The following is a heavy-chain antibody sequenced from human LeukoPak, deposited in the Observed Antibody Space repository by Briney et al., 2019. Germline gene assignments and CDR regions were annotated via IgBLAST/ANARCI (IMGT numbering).Heavy chain of an antibody. V-gene: IGHV4-34*01. Sequence: SETLSLTCAVYGGSFSGYYWTWIRQPPGKGREWIGEINHSGSTNYNLSLRSRVTISVDTSKNQFSLKLNSVTAEDSAVYYSSRTTTVTTSAFDIWGQATMVTVSS. CDR2: INHSGST. CDR1: GGSFSGYY. CDR3: SRTTTVTTSAFDI. D-gene: IGHD4-17*01. J-gene: IGHJ3*02.